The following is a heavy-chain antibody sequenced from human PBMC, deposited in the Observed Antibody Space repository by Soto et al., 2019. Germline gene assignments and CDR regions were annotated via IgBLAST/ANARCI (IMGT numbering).Heavy chain of an antibody. J-gene: IGHJ6*02. CDR1: GFTFSGSA. D-gene: IGHD3-22*01. CDR3: TGYYDSSGYYTGYYGMGV. CDR2: IRSKANSYAT. Sequence: GGSLRLSCAASGFTFSGSAMHWVRQASGKGLEWVGRIRSKANSYATAYAASVKGRFTISRDDSKNTAYLQMNSLKTEDTAVYYCTGYYDSSGYYTGYYGMGVWGQGTTVTVSS. V-gene: IGHV3-73*01.